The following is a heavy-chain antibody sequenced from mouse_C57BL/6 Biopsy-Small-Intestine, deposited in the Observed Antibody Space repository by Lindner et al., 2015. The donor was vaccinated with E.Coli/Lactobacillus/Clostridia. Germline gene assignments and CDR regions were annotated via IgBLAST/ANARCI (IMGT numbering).Heavy chain of an antibody. J-gene: IGHJ4*01. D-gene: IGHD2-13*01. V-gene: IGHV1-22*01. CDR3: AGDYCSGSTCYQRNWFDP. CDR2: INVNSGGT. CDR1: AYTFTGYY. Sequence: SVKVSCKASAYTFTGYYMHWVRQAPGQGLEWMGWINVNSGGTSYAQNFQGRVTMTRDTVISTVYMELSRLRSDDTAVYYCAGDYCSGSTCYQRNWFDPWGQGTLVTVSS.